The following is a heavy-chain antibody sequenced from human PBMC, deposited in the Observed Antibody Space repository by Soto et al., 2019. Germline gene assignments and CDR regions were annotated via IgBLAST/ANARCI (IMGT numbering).Heavy chain of an antibody. V-gene: IGHV1-18*01. D-gene: IGHD2-2*01. Sequence: SVKVSCTASGYTFTKYGINWVRQAPGQGLEWMGWISAFNGHTDYAPNFRGRVAMTTDPSTSTAYMELTTLRSGDTAMYYCARLRVVVIPAASPDGFDVWGQGTMVTVSS. CDR2: ISAFNGHT. J-gene: IGHJ3*01. CDR3: ARLRVVVIPAASPDGFDV. CDR1: GYTFTKYG.